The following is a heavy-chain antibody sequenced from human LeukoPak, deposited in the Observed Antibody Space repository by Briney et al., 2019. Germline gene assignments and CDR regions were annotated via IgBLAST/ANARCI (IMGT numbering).Heavy chain of an antibody. CDR2: IKQDGSES. CDR1: GFMFSNYW. D-gene: IGHD3-10*01. CDR3: TTNFYGSGPFDY. J-gene: IGHJ4*02. V-gene: IGHV3-7*03. Sequence: GGSLRLSCAASGFMFSNYWMSWVRQAPGKGLEWVANIKQDGSESRYVDSVKGRFTISRDDSKNTLYLQMNSLKTEDTAVYYCTTNFYGSGPFDYWGQGSLVTVSS.